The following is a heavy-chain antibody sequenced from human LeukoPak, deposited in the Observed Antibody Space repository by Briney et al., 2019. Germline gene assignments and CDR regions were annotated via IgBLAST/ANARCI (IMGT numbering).Heavy chain of an antibody. V-gene: IGHV4-34*01. CDR2: INHSGST. Sequence: TSETLSLTCAVYGGSFSGYYWSWIRQPPGKELEWIGEINHSGSTNYNPSLKSRVTISVDTSKNQFSLKLSSVTAADTAVYYCARRSGYYPLYYFDYWGQGTLVTVSS. J-gene: IGHJ4*02. CDR1: GGSFSGYY. CDR3: ARRSGYYPLYYFDY. D-gene: IGHD3-22*01.